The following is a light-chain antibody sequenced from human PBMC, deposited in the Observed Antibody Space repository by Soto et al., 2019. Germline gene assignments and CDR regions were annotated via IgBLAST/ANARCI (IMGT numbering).Light chain of an antibody. CDR3: CSYAGSSDYV. Sequence: SVLTQPASVSGSPGQSITISCTGTSSDVGSYNLVSWYQQHPGKAPKLMIYEGSKRPSGVSNRFSGSKSGNMASLTISGLQAEDEADYYCCSYAGSSDYVFGTGTKVTVL. J-gene: IGLJ1*01. CDR1: SSDVGSYNL. V-gene: IGLV2-23*01. CDR2: EGS.